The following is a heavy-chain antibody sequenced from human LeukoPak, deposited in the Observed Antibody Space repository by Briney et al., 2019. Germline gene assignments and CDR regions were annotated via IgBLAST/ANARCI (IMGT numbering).Heavy chain of an antibody. Sequence: ASVKVSCKASGYTFTSYDINWVRQATGQGLEWMGWMNPNSGNTGYAQKFQGRVTMTRDTSISTAYMELSRLRSDDTAVYYCARDKGSYYGGDYWGQGTLVTVSS. D-gene: IGHD1-26*01. V-gene: IGHV1-8*02. CDR3: ARDKGSYYGGDY. CDR2: MNPNSGNT. J-gene: IGHJ4*02. CDR1: GYTFTSYD.